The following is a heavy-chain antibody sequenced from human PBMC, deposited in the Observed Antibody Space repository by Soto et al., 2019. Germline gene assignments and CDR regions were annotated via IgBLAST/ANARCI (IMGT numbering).Heavy chain of an antibody. CDR3: ARVVSSGYRWFDP. J-gene: IGHJ5*02. CDR2: VSHSGRV. Sequence: ETLSLTCCVYGGSFSGYYWSWIRQPPGKGLEWIGEVSHSGRVNANPSLKSLLTISVDTSKKQFSLKLISVTAADTAVYYCARVVSSGYRWFDPWGLGTQVTVYS. CDR1: GGSFSGYY. D-gene: IGHD3-22*01. V-gene: IGHV4-34*01.